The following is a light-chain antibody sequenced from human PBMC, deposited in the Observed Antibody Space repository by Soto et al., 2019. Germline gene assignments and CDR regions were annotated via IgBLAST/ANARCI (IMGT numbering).Light chain of an antibody. CDR2: DTS. Sequence: EIVLTQSPATLSLSPGERGTLSCRASQSVGRYLSWYQHKPGQAPRLLIYDTSNRAPGTPGRFGGSGSGTDFTLTISSLEPEDFAVYYCVQRSVWPWTVGQRTKVEV. V-gene: IGKV3-11*01. CDR3: VQRSVWPWT. CDR1: QSVGRY. J-gene: IGKJ1*01.